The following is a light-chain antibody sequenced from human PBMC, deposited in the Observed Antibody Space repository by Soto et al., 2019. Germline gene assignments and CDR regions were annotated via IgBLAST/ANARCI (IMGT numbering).Light chain of an antibody. CDR1: SSDVGGYNF. V-gene: IGLV2-11*01. J-gene: IGLJ2*01. CDR2: DVN. Sequence: QSALTQPRSVSGSPGQSVTISCTGTSSDVGGYNFVSWYQQNPGKAPKLMIYDVNQRPSGVPDRFSGSKSANTASLTISGLQVEDEAEYYCCSYAGSFSFVFGGGTQLTVL. CDR3: CSYAGSFSFV.